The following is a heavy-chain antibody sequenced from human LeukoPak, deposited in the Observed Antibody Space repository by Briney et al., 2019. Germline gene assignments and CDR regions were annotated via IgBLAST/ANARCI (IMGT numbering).Heavy chain of an antibody. V-gene: IGHV3-23*01. J-gene: IGHJ4*02. CDR2: ITNSGDRK. CDR1: GFTFSSYA. D-gene: IGHD5-18*01. CDR3: AWIQVWLTLNY. Sequence: GGSLRLSCAASGFTFSSYAMSWVRQAPGKGLEWVSIITNSGDRKYYADSVRGRFTISRDNSKNTLYLQVNSLRVDDTAVYYCAWIQVWLTLNYWGQGTLVTVSS.